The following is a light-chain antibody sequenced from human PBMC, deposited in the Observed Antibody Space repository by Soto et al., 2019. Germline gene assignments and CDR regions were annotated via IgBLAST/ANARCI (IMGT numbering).Light chain of an antibody. Sequence: DIVMTQSPLSLPVTPGEPASISCRSSQSLLHSNGYNYLDWYLQKPGQSPQLLIYLGSNRASGVPDRFSGSGSGTDFTLKISRVEAEDVGVYYCMHLTFGGGTKVEIK. CDR2: LGS. CDR3: MHLT. J-gene: IGKJ4*01. V-gene: IGKV2-28*01. CDR1: QSLLHSNGYNY.